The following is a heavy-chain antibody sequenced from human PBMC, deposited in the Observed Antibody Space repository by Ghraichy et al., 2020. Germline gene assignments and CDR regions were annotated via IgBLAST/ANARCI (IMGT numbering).Heavy chain of an antibody. Sequence: SETLSLTCTVSGGSVSSGSYYWSWIRQPPGKGLEWIGYIYYSGSTNYNPSLKSRVTISVDTSKNQFSLKLSSVTAADTAVYYCASSIVVVPPAFDYWGQGTLVTVSS. D-gene: IGHD3-22*01. CDR1: GGSVSSGSYY. J-gene: IGHJ4*02. CDR2: IYYSGST. V-gene: IGHV4-61*01. CDR3: ASSIVVVPPAFDY.